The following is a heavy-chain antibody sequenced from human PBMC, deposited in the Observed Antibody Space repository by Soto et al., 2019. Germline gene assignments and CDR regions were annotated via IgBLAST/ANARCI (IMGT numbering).Heavy chain of an antibody. CDR3: ARAPRSIAVAQAFDY. CDR2: IVVGSGNT. D-gene: IGHD6-19*01. CDR1: GFTFTSSA. Sequence: GASVKVSCKASGFTFTSSAVQWVRQARGQRLEWIGWIVVGSGNTNYAQKFQERVTITRDMSTSTAYMELSSLRSEDTAVYYCARAPRSIAVAQAFDYWGQGTLVTVSS. J-gene: IGHJ4*02. V-gene: IGHV1-58*01.